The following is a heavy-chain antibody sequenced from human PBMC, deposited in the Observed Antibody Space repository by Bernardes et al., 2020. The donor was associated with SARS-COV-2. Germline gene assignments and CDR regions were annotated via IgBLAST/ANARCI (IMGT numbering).Heavy chain of an antibody. J-gene: IGHJ4*02. D-gene: IGHD3-10*01. CDR1: GYTFTDYV. CDR3: ARDSGAWGIPLF. CDR2: YSPYNDNS. Sequence: ASVKVSCTTSGYTFTDYVITWVRQAPGQGLEWVAWYSPYNDNSNYEQKYKDRLTLTTDTSTNTAYLDLKNLTSDDTAVYYCARDSGAWGIPLFWGQGTLVVVSS. V-gene: IGHV1-18*04.